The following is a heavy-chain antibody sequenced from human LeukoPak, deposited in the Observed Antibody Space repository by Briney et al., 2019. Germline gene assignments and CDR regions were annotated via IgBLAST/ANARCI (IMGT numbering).Heavy chain of an antibody. CDR3: AKNAGYSYGLYYFDY. CDR2: ISGSGGST. V-gene: IGHV3-23*01. CDR1: GFTVSSNY. D-gene: IGHD5-18*01. J-gene: IGHJ4*02. Sequence: GGSLRLSCAASGFTVSSNYMSWVRQAPGKGLEWVSAISGSGGSTYYADSLKGRFTISRDNSRNTVYLQMDSLRAEDSAVYYCAKNAGYSYGLYYFDYWGQGTLVTVSS.